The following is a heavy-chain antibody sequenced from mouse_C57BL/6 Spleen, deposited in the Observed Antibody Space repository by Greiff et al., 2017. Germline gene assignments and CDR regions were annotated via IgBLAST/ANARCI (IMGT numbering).Heavy chain of an antibody. CDR2: IDPSDSAT. D-gene: IGHD3-2*02. CDR3: ARVRGSSGDVGSYFDY. CDR1: GYTFTSYW. Sequence: QVQLQQPGAELVRPGSSVKLSCKASGYTFTSYWMHWVKQRPIQGLEWIGNIDPSDSATHYNQKFKDKATLTVDKSSRTAYMQLSSLTSEDSAVYDCARVRGSSGDVGSYFDYWGQGTTLTVSS. V-gene: IGHV1-52*01. J-gene: IGHJ2*01.